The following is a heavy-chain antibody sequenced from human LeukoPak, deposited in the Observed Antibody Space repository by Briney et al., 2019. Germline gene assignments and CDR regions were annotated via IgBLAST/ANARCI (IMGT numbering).Heavy chain of an antibody. Sequence: ASVKVSCKASGYTFTSYDINWVRQATGQGLEWMGWMNPNSGNTGYAQKFQGRVTITRNTSISTAYMELSSLRSEDTAVYYRARGLEIAARDLDYWGQGTLVTVSS. CDR3: ARGLEIAARDLDY. CDR1: GYTFTSYD. D-gene: IGHD6-6*01. CDR2: MNPNSGNT. J-gene: IGHJ4*02. V-gene: IGHV1-8*03.